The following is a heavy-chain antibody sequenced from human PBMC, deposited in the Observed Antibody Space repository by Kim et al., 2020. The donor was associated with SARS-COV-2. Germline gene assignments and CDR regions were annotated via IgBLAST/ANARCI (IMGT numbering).Heavy chain of an antibody. Sequence: ASVKVSCKASGYTFTSYGISWVRQAPGQGLEWMGWISAYNGNTNYAKKLQGRVTMTTDTSTSTAYMELRSLRSDDTAVYYCARESVAAYSPLDGMDVWGQGTTVTVSS. CDR2: ISAYNGNT. CDR3: ARESVAAYSPLDGMDV. D-gene: IGHD6-6*01. J-gene: IGHJ6*02. CDR1: GYTFTSYG. V-gene: IGHV1-18*01.